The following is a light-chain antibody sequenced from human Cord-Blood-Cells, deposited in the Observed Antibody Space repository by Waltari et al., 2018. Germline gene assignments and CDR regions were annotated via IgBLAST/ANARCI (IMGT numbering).Light chain of an antibody. CDR2: EVS. J-gene: IGLJ1*01. V-gene: IGLV2-14*01. Sequence: QSALTQPASVSGSPGQSITISCTGTSSDVGGYNYVSWYQQHPGKAPKLMIYEVSNRPSGVSNRFSGSKSGNTASLTISGLQAEDEADYYCSSYTSSSTPNYVFGIGTKVTVL. CDR3: SSYTSSSTPNYV. CDR1: SSDVGGYNY.